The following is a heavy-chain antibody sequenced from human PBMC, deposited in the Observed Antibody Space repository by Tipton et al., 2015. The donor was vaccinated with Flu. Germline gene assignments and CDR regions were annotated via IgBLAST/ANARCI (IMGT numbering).Heavy chain of an antibody. CDR1: GGSISSGSYY. CDR2: IYTSGST. Sequence: TLSLTCTVSGGSISSGSYYWSWIRQPAGKGLEWIGRIYTSGSTNYNPSLKSRVTISVDTSKNQFSLKLSSVTAADTAVYYCATTGGYYYGMDVWGQGTTVTVSS. D-gene: IGHD1-14*01. CDR3: ATTGGYYYGMDV. V-gene: IGHV4-61*02. J-gene: IGHJ6*02.